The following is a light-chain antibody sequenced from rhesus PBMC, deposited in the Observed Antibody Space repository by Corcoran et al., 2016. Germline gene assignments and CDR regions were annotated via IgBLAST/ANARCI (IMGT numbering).Light chain of an antibody. CDR2: LGS. V-gene: IGKV2-78*01. J-gene: IGKJ2*01. Sequence: DIVMTQTPLSLPVTPGEPASISCRSSQSLLHSDGYTYLDWYLQKPGRSPQLLNYLGSKRASGVPVRFSGSGSGTYFTLKISRVEAEDVGVYYCMQGTQLPYSFGQGTKVEIK. CDR1: QSLLHSDGYTY. CDR3: MQGTQLPYS.